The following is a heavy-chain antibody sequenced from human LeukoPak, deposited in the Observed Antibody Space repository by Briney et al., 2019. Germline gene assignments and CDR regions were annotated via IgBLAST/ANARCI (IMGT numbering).Heavy chain of an antibody. CDR2: INPNSGGT. CDR1: GYTFTGYY. CDR3: ARVAVAGVMYYYMDV. D-gene: IGHD6-19*01. Sequence: GASVKVSCKASGYTFTGYYMHWVRQAPGQGLEWMGWINPNSGGTNYAQKFQGRVTMTRDTSISTAYMELSRLRSDDTAVYYCARVAVAGVMYYYMDVWGKGTTVTVSS. V-gene: IGHV1-2*02. J-gene: IGHJ6*03.